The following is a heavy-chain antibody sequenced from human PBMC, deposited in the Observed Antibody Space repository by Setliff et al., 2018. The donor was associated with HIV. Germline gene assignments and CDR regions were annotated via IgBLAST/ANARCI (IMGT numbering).Heavy chain of an antibody. J-gene: IGHJ4*02. Sequence: QPGGSLRLSCAVSGFTFSTYGMHWVRQAPGKGLEWVTFIEHDGSKKFYADSVKGRFTISRDNSKNTLYLQMNSLRAEDTAIYYCARDYYDSSGYIFFPGLPDYWGQGTLVTVSS. V-gene: IGHV3-30*02. CDR3: ARDYYDSSGYIFFPGLPDY. CDR2: IEHDGSKK. CDR1: GFTFSTYG. D-gene: IGHD3-22*01.